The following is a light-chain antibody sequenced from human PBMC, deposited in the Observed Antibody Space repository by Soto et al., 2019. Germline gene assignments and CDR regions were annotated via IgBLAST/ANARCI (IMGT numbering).Light chain of an antibody. J-gene: IGKJ1*01. CDR1: QTISSW. CDR2: KAS. Sequence: DIQMTQSPSTLSGSVGDRVTITCRASQTISSWLAWYQQKPGKAPKLLIYKASTLKSGVPSRFSGSGSGAEFTLTISSLQPDDFETYYCQHYNSYEEAFGKGTKGHIX. CDR3: QHYNSYEEA. V-gene: IGKV1-5*03.